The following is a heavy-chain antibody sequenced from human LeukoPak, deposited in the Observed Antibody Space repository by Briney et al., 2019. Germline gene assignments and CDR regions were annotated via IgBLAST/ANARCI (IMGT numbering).Heavy chain of an antibody. V-gene: IGHV3-7*03. CDR2: INSDGSEG. Sequence: SGGSLRLSCAVSGFTFSGFCMSWSCQAPGKGLEWVASINSDGSEGYYADVVKGRFTISRDNAKNSLYLQINSLRAEDTAVYYCARSSYSSSSSVWGQGTMVTVSS. CDR3: ARSSYSSSSSV. CDR1: GFTFSGFC. J-gene: IGHJ3*01. D-gene: IGHD6-6*01.